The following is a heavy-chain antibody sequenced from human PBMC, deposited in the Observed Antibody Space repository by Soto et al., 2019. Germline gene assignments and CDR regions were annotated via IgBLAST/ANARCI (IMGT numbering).Heavy chain of an antibody. D-gene: IGHD4-17*01. CDR2: ISSDGNNK. V-gene: IGHV3-30*18. CDR1: GFTFDSHG. CDR3: ANDLLPNTVTTCGS. J-gene: IGHJ5*02. Sequence: QVQLVESGGGAVQPGRSLRLSCAASGFTFDSHGMHWVRQGPGKGLEWVAVISSDGNNKYYADSVKGRFTISRDNLNNILYLQMSSLRAEDTAVYYCANDLLPNTVTTCGSWGQGTLVTVSS.